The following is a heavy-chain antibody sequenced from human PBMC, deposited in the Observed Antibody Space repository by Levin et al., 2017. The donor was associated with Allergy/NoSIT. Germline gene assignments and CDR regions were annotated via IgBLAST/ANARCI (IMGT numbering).Heavy chain of an antibody. D-gene: IGHD1-26*01. Sequence: GGSLRLSCAASGFTFSNYWMTWVRQAPGKGLEWVANIRQDGSGKYYVDSVKGRFTISRDDAKNSLYLQMNSLRAEDTAVYYCVRNPLSGSYSVGFDYWGQGTLVTVSS. CDR2: IRQDGSGK. CDR3: VRNPLSGSYSVGFDY. V-gene: IGHV3-7*01. J-gene: IGHJ4*02. CDR1: GFTFSNYW.